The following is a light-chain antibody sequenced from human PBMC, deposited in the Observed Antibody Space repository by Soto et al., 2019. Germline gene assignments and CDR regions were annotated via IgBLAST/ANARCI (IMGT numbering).Light chain of an antibody. CDR1: QSVSSSY. V-gene: IGKV3-20*01. CDR3: QQYGSSAWT. Sequence: VFTQSPGTLSLSPGERATLSCRASQSVSSSYLAWYQQKPGQAPRLLIYGASSRATGIPDRFSGSGSGTDFTLTISRLEPEDFAVYYCQQYGSSAWTFGQGTKVDIK. J-gene: IGKJ1*01. CDR2: GAS.